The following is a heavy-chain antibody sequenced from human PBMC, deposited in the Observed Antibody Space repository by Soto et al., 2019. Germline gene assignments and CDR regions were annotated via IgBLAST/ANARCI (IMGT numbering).Heavy chain of an antibody. CDR2: MNPNSGNT. V-gene: IGHV1-8*01. D-gene: IGHD5-12*01. J-gene: IGHJ6*02. CDR1: GYTFTSYD. CDR3: ARGQVATSPRIVSVAGKGGNYYYGMDV. Sequence: ASVKVSCKASGYTFTSYDINWVRQATGQGLEWMGWMNPNSGNTGYAQKFQGRVTMTRNTSISTAYMELSSLRSEDTAVYYCARGQVATSPRIVSVAGKGGNYYYGMDVWGQGTTVTVSS.